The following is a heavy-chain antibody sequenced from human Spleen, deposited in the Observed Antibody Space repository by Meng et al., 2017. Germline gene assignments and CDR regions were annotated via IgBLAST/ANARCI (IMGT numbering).Heavy chain of an antibody. CDR2: IDPKSGDT. CDR3: VRDEDVSAAGKLFGDY. V-gene: IGHV1-2*06. D-gene: IGHD6-13*01. CDR1: GYNFPDYW. J-gene: IGHJ4*02. Sequence: QGQLVQSGAEVKKPGASVKVSCKASGYNFPDYWLHWVRRAPGQGLEWMGRIDPKSGDTHYAQRFQGRVTMTGDTSISTAYMELSGLRSDDTAMYYCVRDEDVSAAGKLFGDYWGQGTLVTVSS.